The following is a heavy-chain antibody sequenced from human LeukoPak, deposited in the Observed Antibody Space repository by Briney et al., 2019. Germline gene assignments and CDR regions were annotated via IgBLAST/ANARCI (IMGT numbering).Heavy chain of an antibody. Sequence: PGGSLRLSCAASGFTFSSYAMSWVRQAPGKGLEWVSAISGSGGSTYYADSVKGRFTISRDNSKNTLYLQMNSLRAEDTAVYYCAKDQLIASYYYDSSGYYQYFDYWGQGTLVTVSS. V-gene: IGHV3-23*01. J-gene: IGHJ4*02. CDR2: ISGSGGST. CDR3: AKDQLIASYYYDSSGYYQYFDY. D-gene: IGHD3-22*01. CDR1: GFTFSSYA.